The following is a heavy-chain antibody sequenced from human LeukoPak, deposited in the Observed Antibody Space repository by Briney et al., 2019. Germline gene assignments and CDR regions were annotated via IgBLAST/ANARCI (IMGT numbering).Heavy chain of an antibody. Sequence: GGSLRLSCAASGFTVSSNYMSWVRQAPGKGLEWVSVIYGGGSTYYADSVKGRFTISRDNSKNTLYLQMNSLRAEDTAVYYCARDGITIFGVVQRASDYWGQGTLVTVSS. CDR2: IYGGGST. V-gene: IGHV3-66*02. D-gene: IGHD3-3*01. J-gene: IGHJ4*02. CDR3: ARDGITIFGVVQRASDY. CDR1: GFTVSSNY.